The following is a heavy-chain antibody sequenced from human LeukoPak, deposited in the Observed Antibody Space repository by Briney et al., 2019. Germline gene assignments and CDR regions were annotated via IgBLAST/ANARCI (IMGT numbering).Heavy chain of an antibody. CDR3: ASIAVAGVDY. Sequence: GSLRLSCAASGFTFSSYWMSWIRQPPGEGLEWIGEINHSGSTNYNPSLKSRVTISVDTSKNQFSLKLSSVTAADTAVYYCASIAVAGVDYWGQGTLVTVSS. D-gene: IGHD6-19*01. J-gene: IGHJ4*02. V-gene: IGHV4-34*01. CDR2: INHSGST. CDR1: GFTFSSYW.